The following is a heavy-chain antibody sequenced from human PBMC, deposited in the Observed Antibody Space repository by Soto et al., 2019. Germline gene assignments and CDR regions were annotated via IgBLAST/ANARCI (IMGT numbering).Heavy chain of an antibody. Sequence: QVQLVQSGAEVKKPGASVRVSCRASGYTFPYFGIHWVRQAPGQSLEWMGSINPANGDTPYSQKFQGRVTITSDTSATTVYMEMVRLTSADTAVYYCARRVGDDQFDFWGQGTLITVSS. CDR3: ARRVGDDQFDF. D-gene: IGHD1-26*01. CDR1: GYTFPYFG. V-gene: IGHV1-3*01. J-gene: IGHJ4*02. CDR2: INPANGDT.